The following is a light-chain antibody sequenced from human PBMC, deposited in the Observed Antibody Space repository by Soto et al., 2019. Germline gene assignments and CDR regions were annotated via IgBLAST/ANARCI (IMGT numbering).Light chain of an antibody. Sequence: QSALTQPRSVSGSPGQSVTISCTGTTSDAGSYNYVSWYQQHPGKPPKLLISDVSNRPSGAPDHFSGSKSGNTASLTISGLQPEDDADYYCCSYAGSSTRVFGTGTKVTVL. CDR3: CSYAGSSTRV. V-gene: IGLV2-11*01. CDR2: DVS. J-gene: IGLJ1*01. CDR1: TSDAGSYNY.